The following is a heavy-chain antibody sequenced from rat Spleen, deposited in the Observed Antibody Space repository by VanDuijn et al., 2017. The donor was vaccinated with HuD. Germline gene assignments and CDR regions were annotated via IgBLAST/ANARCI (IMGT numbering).Heavy chain of an antibody. CDR2: ISSGGNT. D-gene: IGHD1-9*01. CDR3: ARDSTYPWGYFDF. V-gene: IGHV2S8*01. Sequence: QVQLKESGPDLVQPSQTLSLTCTVSGFSLTSYGVSWVRQPPGKGLEWIAGISSGGNTYHNSGLKSRLSISRDTSKSQIYLKMNSLQTEDTATYYCARDSTYPWGYFDFWGPGTMVTMSS. CDR1: GFSLTSYG. J-gene: IGHJ1*01.